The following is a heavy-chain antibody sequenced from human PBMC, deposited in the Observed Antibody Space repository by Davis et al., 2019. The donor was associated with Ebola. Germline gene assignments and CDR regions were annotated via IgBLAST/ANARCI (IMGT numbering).Heavy chain of an antibody. Sequence: ASVKVSCKASGYTFTSYYMHWVRQAPGQGLEWMGIIIPSGGSTSYAQKFQGRVTMTRDTSTSTVYMELSSLRSEDTAVYYCARDYRVYYGSGSYPTGMDVWGQGTTVTVSS. CDR3: ARDYRVYYGSGSYPTGMDV. CDR2: IIPSGGST. D-gene: IGHD3-10*01. V-gene: IGHV1-46*01. CDR1: GYTFTSYY. J-gene: IGHJ6*02.